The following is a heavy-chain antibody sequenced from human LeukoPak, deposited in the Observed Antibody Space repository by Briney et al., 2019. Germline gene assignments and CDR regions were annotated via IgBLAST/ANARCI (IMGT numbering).Heavy chain of an antibody. CDR1: GGSISSSSYY. V-gene: IGHV4-39*07. J-gene: IGHJ2*01. Sequence: SETLSLTCTVSGGSISSSSYYWGWIRQPPGKGLEWIGSICYSGNTHYSPSLKSRVTISVDTSKNHFSLKLSSVTAADTAVYYCARVSSSWYQDWYFDLWGRGTLVTVSS. D-gene: IGHD6-13*01. CDR2: ICYSGNT. CDR3: ARVSSSWYQDWYFDL.